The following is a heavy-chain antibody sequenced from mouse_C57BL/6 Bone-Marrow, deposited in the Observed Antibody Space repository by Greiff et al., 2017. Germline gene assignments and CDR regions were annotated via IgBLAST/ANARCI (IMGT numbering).Heavy chain of an antibody. J-gene: IGHJ1*03. V-gene: IGHV3-6*01. CDR2: ISYDGSN. D-gene: IGHD3-3*01. CDR1: GYSITSGYY. Sequence: DVKLVESGPGLVKPSQSLSLTCSVTGYSITSGYYWNWIRQFPGNKLEWMGYISYDGSNNYNPSLKNRISITRDTSKNQFFLKLNSVTTEDTATYYGARGGTVRGYWYFDVWGTGTTVTVSS. CDR3: ARGGTVRGYWYFDV.